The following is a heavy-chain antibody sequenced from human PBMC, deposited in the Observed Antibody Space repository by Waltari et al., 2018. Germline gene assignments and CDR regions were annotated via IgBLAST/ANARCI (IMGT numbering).Heavy chain of an antibody. D-gene: IGHD3-3*01. CDR2: IYYSGST. V-gene: IGHV4-39*07. Sequence: QLQLQESGPGLVKPSETLSLTCTVSGGSISSSSYYWGWIRQPPGKGLGWIGRIYYSGSTYYNPSLKSRVTISVDTSKNQFSLKLSSVTAADTAVYYCARGYYDFWTGHYMDVWGKGTTVTISS. CDR3: ARGYYDFWTGHYMDV. CDR1: GGSISSSSYY. J-gene: IGHJ6*03.